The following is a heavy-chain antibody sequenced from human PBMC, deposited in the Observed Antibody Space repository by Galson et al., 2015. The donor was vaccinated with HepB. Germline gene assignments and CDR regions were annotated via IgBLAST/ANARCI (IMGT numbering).Heavy chain of an antibody. D-gene: IGHD4-17*01. J-gene: IGHJ1*01. CDR3: ARDGGDYYMHPVAPAEYFQH. Sequence: SLRLSCAASGFTFSSYSMNWVRQAPGKGLEWVSYISSSSSTIYYADSVKGRFTISRDNAKNSLYLQMNSLRDEDTAVYYCARDGGDYYMHPVAPAEYFQHWGQGTLVTVSS. CDR2: ISSSSSTI. CDR1: GFTFSSYS. V-gene: IGHV3-48*02.